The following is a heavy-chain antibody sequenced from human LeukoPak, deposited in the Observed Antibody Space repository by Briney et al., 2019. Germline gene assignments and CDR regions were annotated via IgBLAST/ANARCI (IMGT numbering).Heavy chain of an antibody. CDR1: GGNFNNFA. D-gene: IGHD2-8*02. J-gene: IGHJ3*02. CDR2: IIPLSGTA. V-gene: IGHV1-69*06. CDR3: ARDLGHAVLVPRGFDI. Sequence: SVKVSCKASGGNFNNFAVTWVRQAPGQGLVWVGRIIPLSGTANFAQEFQGRVSITADKSTSTAYMELRSLRSEDTAVYYCARDLGHAVLVPRGFDIWGQGTMVTVSS.